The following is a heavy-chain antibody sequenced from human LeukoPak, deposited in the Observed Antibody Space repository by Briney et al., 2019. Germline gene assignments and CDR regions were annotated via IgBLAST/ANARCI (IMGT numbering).Heavy chain of an antibody. J-gene: IGHJ5*02. V-gene: IGHV4-59*13. Sequence: SETLSLTCTVSGGSIDSYYWSWIRHSPGKGLEWIGFIYYSGSTKHNPSLKSRVTISMNRSKNQFSLKLTSVTAADTAVYYCARESFGSGRNNWFDPWGQGTLVTVSS. CDR1: GGSIDSYY. D-gene: IGHD3-10*01. CDR2: IYYSGST. CDR3: ARESFGSGRNNWFDP.